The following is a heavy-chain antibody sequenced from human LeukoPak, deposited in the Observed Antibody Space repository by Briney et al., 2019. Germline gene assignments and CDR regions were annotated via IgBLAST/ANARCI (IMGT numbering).Heavy chain of an antibody. D-gene: IGHD6-13*01. CDR1: GFTFSDYY. CDR2: ISSSSSYT. Sequence: PGGSLRLSCAASGFTFSDYYMSWIRQAPGKGLEWVSYISSSSSYTNYAASVKGRFTISRDNAKNSLYLQMNSLRAEDTAVYYCARRHSSSWYFDYWGQGTLVTVSS. J-gene: IGHJ4*02. CDR3: ARRHSSSWYFDY. V-gene: IGHV3-11*06.